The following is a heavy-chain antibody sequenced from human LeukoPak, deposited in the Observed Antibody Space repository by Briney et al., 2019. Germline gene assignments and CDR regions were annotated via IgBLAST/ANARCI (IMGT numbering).Heavy chain of an antibody. CDR3: ARDSGGDFDY. Sequence: ASVKVSCKASGGTFSSYAISWVRQAPGQGLEWMGWISAYNGNTNYAQKLQGRVTMTTDTSTSTAYMELRSLRSDDTAVYCCARDSGGDFDYWGQGTLVTVSS. CDR2: ISAYNGNT. J-gene: IGHJ4*02. CDR1: GGTFSSYA. D-gene: IGHD1-1*01. V-gene: IGHV1-18*01.